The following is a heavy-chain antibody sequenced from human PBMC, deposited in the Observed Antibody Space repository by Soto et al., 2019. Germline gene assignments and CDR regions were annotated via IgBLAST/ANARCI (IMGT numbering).Heavy chain of an antibody. CDR2: IYYSGST. J-gene: IGHJ2*01. D-gene: IGHD6-19*01. CDR3: ARLLGSGGLAVEYFDL. Sequence: QVPLQESGPGLVKPSETLSLTCTVSGGSISSYYWSWIRQPPGKGLEWIGYIYYSGSTNYNPSLKSRVTISVDTSKNQFSLKLSSVTAADTAVYYCARLLGSGGLAVEYFDLWGRGTLVTVSS. CDR1: GGSISSYY. V-gene: IGHV4-59*08.